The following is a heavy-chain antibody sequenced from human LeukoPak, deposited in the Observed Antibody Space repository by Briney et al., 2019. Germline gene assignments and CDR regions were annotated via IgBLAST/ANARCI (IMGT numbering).Heavy chain of an antibody. V-gene: IGHV4-61*01. Sequence: SETLSLTCTVSGGSVSSPNSYWSWIRQPPGKGLEWIGNVYYIGTTSYNSSLKSRVTISVDTSQNQFSLKLSSVTAADTAVYYCARPGYVDHWGQGTLVTVSS. CDR1: GGSVSSPNSY. CDR2: VYYIGTT. J-gene: IGHJ4*02. CDR3: ARPGYVDH. D-gene: IGHD5-18*01.